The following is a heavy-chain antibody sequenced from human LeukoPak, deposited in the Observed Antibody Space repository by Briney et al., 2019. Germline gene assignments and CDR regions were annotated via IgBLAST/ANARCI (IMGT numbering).Heavy chain of an antibody. V-gene: IGHV3-48*03. J-gene: IGHJ5*02. CDR2: ISSSGSTI. Sequence: GGSLRLSCAASGFTFSSYEMNWVRQAPGKGLEWVSYISSSGSTIYYADSVKGRFTISRDNAKNSLYLQMNSQRAEDTAVYYCARDSETVTSTSSWFDPWGQGTLVTVSS. D-gene: IGHD6-19*01. CDR3: ARDSETVTSTSSWFDP. CDR1: GFTFSSYE.